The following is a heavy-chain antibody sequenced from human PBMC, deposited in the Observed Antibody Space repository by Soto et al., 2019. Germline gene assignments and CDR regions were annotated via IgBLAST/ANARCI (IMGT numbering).Heavy chain of an antibody. J-gene: IGHJ4*02. D-gene: IGHD1-1*01. CDR2: INAGNGDT. CDR3: ARDPGTGAALRAYHFDY. V-gene: IGHV1-3*01. CDR1: RSSFTTYA. Sequence: ASVKLSCKASRSSFTTYALHWVRQAPGQRLEWMGWINAGNGDTKYSEKFQGRVTITRDTSANTAYMELSSLRSEDTSVYYCARDPGTGAALRAYHFDYWGQGTPVTVSS.